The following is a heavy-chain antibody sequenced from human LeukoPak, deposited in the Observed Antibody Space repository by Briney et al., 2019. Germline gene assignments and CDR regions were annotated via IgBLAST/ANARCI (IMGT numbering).Heavy chain of an antibody. D-gene: IGHD5-18*01. CDR2: INPNSGGT. CDR1: GYTFTGYY. J-gene: IGHJ4*02. Sequence: GASVKVSCKASGYTFTGYYMHWVRQAPGQGLEWMGRINPNSGGTNYAQKFQGRVTMTRDTSISTAYMELSRLRSDNTAVYYCARGGDTAMVMVSTEFDYWGQGTLVTVSS. CDR3: ARGGDTAMVMVSTEFDY. V-gene: IGHV1-2*06.